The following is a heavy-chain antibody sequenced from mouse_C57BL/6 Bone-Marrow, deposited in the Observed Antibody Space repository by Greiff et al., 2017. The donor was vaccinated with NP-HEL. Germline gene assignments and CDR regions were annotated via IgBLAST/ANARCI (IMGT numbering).Heavy chain of an antibody. J-gene: IGHJ2*01. CDR3: ARNYYGSSPGYFDY. CDR2: IDPSDSYT. Sequence: QVQLKQPGAELVMPGASVKLSCKASGYTFTSYWMHWVKQRPGQGLEWIGEIDPSDSYTNYNQKFKGKSTLTVDKSSSTAYMQLSSLTSEDSAVYYCARNYYGSSPGYFDYWGQGTTLTVSS. V-gene: IGHV1-69*01. D-gene: IGHD1-1*01. CDR1: GYTFTSYW.